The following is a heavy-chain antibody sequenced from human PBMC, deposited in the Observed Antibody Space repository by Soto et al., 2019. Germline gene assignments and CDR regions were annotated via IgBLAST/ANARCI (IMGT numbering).Heavy chain of an antibody. CDR1: GGTSNNYA. V-gene: IGHV1-69*13. CDR3: ARPRSHYYDRSAERAFDI. Sequence: SVKVSCKASGGTSNNYAISWVRQAPGQGLEWMGGIIPLFGTTNYAQKFQGRVTITADESTSTAYMELSSLRSEDTAFYYCARPRSHYYDRSAERAFDIWGQGTMVTVSS. CDR2: IIPLFGTT. D-gene: IGHD3-22*01. J-gene: IGHJ3*02.